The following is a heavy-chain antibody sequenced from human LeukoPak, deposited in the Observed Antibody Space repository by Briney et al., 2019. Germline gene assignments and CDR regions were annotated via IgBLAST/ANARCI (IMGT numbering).Heavy chain of an antibody. Sequence: SETLSLTCSVSGYSISRGYFWGWIRQTPVKGLEWIATIYESGTYYSPSLKSRLTISMDTSKNQFFLNLRSVTAADTAIYYCARVPPLRGSNWYGRWFDPWGQGILVTVSS. V-gene: IGHV4-38-2*02. D-gene: IGHD6-13*01. CDR1: GYSISRGYF. CDR3: ARVPPLRGSNWYGRWFDP. J-gene: IGHJ5*02. CDR2: IYESGT.